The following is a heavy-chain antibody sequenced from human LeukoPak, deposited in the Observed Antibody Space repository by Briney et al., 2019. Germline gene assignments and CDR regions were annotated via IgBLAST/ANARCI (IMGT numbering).Heavy chain of an antibody. V-gene: IGHV3-74*01. CDR1: GFTFSSYW. J-gene: IGHJ4*02. Sequence: GGSLRLSCAASGFTFSSYWMHWVRQAPGKGLVWVSRINSDGSSTTYADSVKGRFTISRDNAKNTLYLQMNSLRAEDTALYYCASLDYFDSSDYGDYWGQGTLVTVSS. CDR3: ASLDYFDSSDYGDY. CDR2: INSDGSST. D-gene: IGHD3-22*01.